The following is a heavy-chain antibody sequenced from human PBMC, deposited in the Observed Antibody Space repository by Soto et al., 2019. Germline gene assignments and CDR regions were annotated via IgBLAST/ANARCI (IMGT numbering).Heavy chain of an antibody. CDR3: ASRPIYSGSYLYYFDY. D-gene: IGHD1-26*01. Sequence: ASVKVSCKASGYTFTSYAMHWVRQAPGQRLEWMGWINAGNSDTKYSQKFQGRVTITSDTSASTAYMELSSLRSEDTAVYYCASRPIYSGSYLYYFDYWGQGTLVTVSS. CDR1: GYTFTSYA. J-gene: IGHJ4*02. V-gene: IGHV1-3*01. CDR2: INAGNSDT.